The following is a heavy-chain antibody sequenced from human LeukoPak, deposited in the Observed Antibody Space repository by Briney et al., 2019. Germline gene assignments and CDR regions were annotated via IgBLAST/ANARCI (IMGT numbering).Heavy chain of an antibody. CDR3: TTELDVRPNHY. CDR1: EFTCSSYA. J-gene: IGHJ4*02. CDR2: IKRKSDGGTT. D-gene: IGHD1-14*01. V-gene: IGHV3-15*01. Sequence: GGSLRLSCAASEFTCSSYAMTWVRQAPGKGLEWVGRIKRKSDGGTTDYAAPVKGRFTISRDDSKNTLYLQMNSLKSEDTAVYYCTTELDVRPNHYWGQGTLVTVSS.